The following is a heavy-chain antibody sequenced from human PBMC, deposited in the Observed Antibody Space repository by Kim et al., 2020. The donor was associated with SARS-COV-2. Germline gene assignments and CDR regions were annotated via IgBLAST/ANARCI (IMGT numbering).Heavy chain of an antibody. CDR2: T. D-gene: IGHD1-26*01. J-gene: IGHJ4*02. CDR3: ARLVWGGAHFDY. V-gene: IGHV4-39*01. Sequence: TSYNPSLKIRVTISMDTSKIHFSLKLSSVTAADTAIYYCARLVWGGAHFDYWGQGTLVTVSS.